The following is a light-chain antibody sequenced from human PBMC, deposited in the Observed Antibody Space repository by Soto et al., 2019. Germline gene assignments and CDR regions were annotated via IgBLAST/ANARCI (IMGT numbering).Light chain of an antibody. CDR1: QNVGNN. V-gene: IGKV3D-15*01. CDR2: DAS. J-gene: IGKJ1*01. Sequence: EIVMTQSPATLSVSPGERATLSCRASQNVGNNLVWYQQKPGQAPRLLIYDASNRATGIPARFSGSGSGTEFTLTISSLQSEDFAVYYCQQYNNWWTFGQGTKVDIK. CDR3: QQYNNWWT.